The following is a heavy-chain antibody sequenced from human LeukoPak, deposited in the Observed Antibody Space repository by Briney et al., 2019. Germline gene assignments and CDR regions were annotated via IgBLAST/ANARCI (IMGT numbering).Heavy chain of an antibody. D-gene: IGHD1-14*01. V-gene: IGHV3-53*01. Sequence: GGSLRLSFAASGFTVITNDMTWVRQAPGKGLELVSVLYSDGNTKYADSVQGRFTISRDNSKNTQYLEMNSLSPDDTAVYYCARGVEPLAANTLAYWGQGTLVTVSS. CDR3: ARGVEPLAANTLAY. CDR1: GFTVITND. J-gene: IGHJ4*02. CDR2: LYSDGNT.